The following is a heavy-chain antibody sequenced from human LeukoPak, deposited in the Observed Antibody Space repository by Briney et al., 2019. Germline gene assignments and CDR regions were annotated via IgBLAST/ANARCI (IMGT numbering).Heavy chain of an antibody. Sequence: GGSLRLSCAASGFTVSSDYMTWVRQAPGKGLEWVSFVYSGGSTYYEDSVKGRFTISRDSSKNTLFLQMNSLRVGDTAVYYCARAGYYDSSGFYAPDAFDIWGQGTVVTVSS. J-gene: IGHJ3*02. CDR2: VYSGGST. D-gene: IGHD3-22*01. CDR3: ARAGYYDSSGFYAPDAFDI. V-gene: IGHV3-53*01. CDR1: GFTVSSDY.